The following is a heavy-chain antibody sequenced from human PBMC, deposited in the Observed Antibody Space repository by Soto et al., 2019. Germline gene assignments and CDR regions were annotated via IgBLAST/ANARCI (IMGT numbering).Heavy chain of an antibody. CDR1: GYTFTSYG. CDR2: ISAYNGNT. J-gene: IGHJ6*02. V-gene: IGHV1-18*01. D-gene: IGHD3-3*01. Sequence: QVQLVQSGAEVKKPGASVKVSCKASGYTFTSYGISWVRQAPGQGLEWMGWISAYNGNTNHAQKLQGRVTMTTDTSVSTAYAARRSLSSDDTAADYCARGPPLLGVVTNRPFYYYDGMDGWGQGTTVTVSS. CDR3: ARGPPLLGVVTNRPFYYYDGMDG.